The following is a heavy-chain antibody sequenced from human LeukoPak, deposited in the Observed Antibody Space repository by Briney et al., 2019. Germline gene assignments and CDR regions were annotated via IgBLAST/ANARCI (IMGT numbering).Heavy chain of an antibody. CDR3: AGMITMVRGAPGTYFDY. J-gene: IGHJ4*02. V-gene: IGHV3-53*01. Sequence: GGSLRLSCAASGFTVSSNYMSWVRQAPGKGLEWVSVIYSGGSTYYADSVKGRFTISRDNSKNTLYLQMNSLRAEDTAVYYCAGMITMVRGAPGTYFDYWGQGTLVTVSS. D-gene: IGHD3-10*01. CDR2: IYSGGST. CDR1: GFTVSSNY.